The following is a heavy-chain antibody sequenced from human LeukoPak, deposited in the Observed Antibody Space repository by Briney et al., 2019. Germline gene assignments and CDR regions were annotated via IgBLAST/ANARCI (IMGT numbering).Heavy chain of an antibody. CDR1: GFSFSSYS. CDR3: ARSAISNWIDY. J-gene: IGHJ4*02. Sequence: GGSLRLSCAASGFSFSSYSMNWVRWAPGKGLEWVSYISRSSSVMYYVDSVRGRFTVSRDNAKNSLFLQMNSLRAEDTAVYYCARSAISNWIDYWGQGTLVTVSS. V-gene: IGHV3-48*01. CDR2: ISRSSSVM. D-gene: IGHD1-1*01.